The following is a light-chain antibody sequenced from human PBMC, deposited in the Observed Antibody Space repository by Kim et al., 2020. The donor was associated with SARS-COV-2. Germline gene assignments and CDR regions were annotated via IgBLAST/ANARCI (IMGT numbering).Light chain of an antibody. CDR1: KLGDKY. CDR3: QAWDSSTYV. Sequence: EAPGQTASITCSGDKLGDKYACWYQQKPGQSPVLVIYQDSKRPSGIPERFSGSNSGNTATLTISGTQAMDEADYYCQAWDSSTYVFGTGTKVTVL. CDR2: QDS. J-gene: IGLJ1*01. V-gene: IGLV3-1*01.